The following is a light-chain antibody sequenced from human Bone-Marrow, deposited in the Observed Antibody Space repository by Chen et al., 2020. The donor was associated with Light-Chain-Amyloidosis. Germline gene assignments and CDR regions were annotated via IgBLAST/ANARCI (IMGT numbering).Light chain of an antibody. CDR3: QVWDRSSDRPV. Sequence: SYVLTQPSSVSVAPGQTATIACGGNNIGSTSVHGYQQTPGQAPLLVVYGDSDRPSGIPERLSGSNSGNTATLTISRVEAGDEADYYCQVWDRSSDRPVFGGGTKLTVL. V-gene: IGLV3-21*02. CDR1: NIGSTS. J-gene: IGLJ3*02. CDR2: GDS.